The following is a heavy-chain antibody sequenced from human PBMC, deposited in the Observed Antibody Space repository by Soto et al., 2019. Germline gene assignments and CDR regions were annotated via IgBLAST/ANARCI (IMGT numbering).Heavy chain of an antibody. Sequence: EVQLVESGGGLVQPGGSLRLSCAASGFTFSSYGMNWVRQAPGKGLEWVSYISSSSSTIYYADSVKGRFTISRDNAKNSLYLQMNSLRDEETAVYYCARDPDYYDSSGYRDYWGQGTLVTVSS. CDR2: ISSSSSTI. J-gene: IGHJ4*02. CDR1: GFTFSSYG. V-gene: IGHV3-48*02. CDR3: ARDPDYYDSSGYRDY. D-gene: IGHD3-22*01.